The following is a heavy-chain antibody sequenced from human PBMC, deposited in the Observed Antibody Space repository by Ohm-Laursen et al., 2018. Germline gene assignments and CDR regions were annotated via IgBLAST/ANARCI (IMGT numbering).Heavy chain of an antibody. CDR1: GYTFTSYG. CDR3: ARDPYDFWSGYGMDV. Sequence: SVKVYCKASGYTFTSYGISWVRQAPGQGLEWMGWISAYNGNTNYAQKLQGRVTMTTDTSTSTAYMELRSLRSDDTAVYYCARDPYDFWSGYGMDVWGQGTTVTVSS. V-gene: IGHV1-18*01. D-gene: IGHD3-3*01. CDR2: ISAYNGNT. J-gene: IGHJ6*02.